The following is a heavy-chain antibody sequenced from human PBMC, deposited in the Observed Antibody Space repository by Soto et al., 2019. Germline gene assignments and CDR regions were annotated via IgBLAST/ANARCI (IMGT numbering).Heavy chain of an antibody. V-gene: IGHV3-23*01. CDR2: ISGSDGKT. J-gene: IGHJ4*02. D-gene: IGHD3-3*01. Sequence: GGSLRLSCAASGFSFGRYALSWVRQAPGKGLEWVSTISGSDGKTFYADSVKGRFSISRDTSQSTLYLQMNSLRADGTAMYYCARWSYLDYWGQGTRVTVSS. CDR1: GFSFGRYA. CDR3: ARWSYLDY.